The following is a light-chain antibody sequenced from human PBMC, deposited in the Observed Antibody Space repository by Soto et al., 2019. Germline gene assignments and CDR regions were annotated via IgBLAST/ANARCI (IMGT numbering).Light chain of an antibody. V-gene: IGKV3D-15*01. CDR3: HQYNNWPLT. J-gene: IGKJ3*01. CDR2: GAS. CDR1: QSVNSN. Sequence: EIVMTQSPATLSVSPGERATLSCRASQSVNSNLAWYQQKPGQAPRLLIYGASTRATGIPARFSGSGSGTDFTLTLSSLQSEDFAVYYCHQYNNWPLTFGPGTKVDIK.